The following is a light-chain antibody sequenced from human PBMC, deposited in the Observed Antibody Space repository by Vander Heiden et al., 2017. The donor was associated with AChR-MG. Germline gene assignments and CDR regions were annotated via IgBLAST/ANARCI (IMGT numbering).Light chain of an antibody. CDR2: TAS. CDR3: QQSDSTPRT. J-gene: IGKJ1*01. V-gene: IGKV1-39*01. Sequence: DIQMTQSPSSLSASVGDRVTITCRASQTITNYLNWYQQKPGKAPKLLVYTASTLQSGVPSRFSGSGSGTDFTLTISSLQPEDFATYYCQQSDSTPRTFGQGTKVEV. CDR1: QTITNY.